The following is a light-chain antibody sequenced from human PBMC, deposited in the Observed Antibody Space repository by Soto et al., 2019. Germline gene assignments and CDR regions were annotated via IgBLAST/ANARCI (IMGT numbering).Light chain of an antibody. V-gene: IGKV1-39*01. CDR2: ATS. J-gene: IGKJ4*01. CDR1: QSITNY. CDR3: QQSLTTPLT. Sequence: DIQMTQAPSSLSASVGDRVTITCRASQSITNYLNWYQQKPGKAPKLLIFATSSLQSGVPSRFSGSGSGTDFTLTISSLQPADLATYYCQQSLTTPLTFGGGTKVEIK.